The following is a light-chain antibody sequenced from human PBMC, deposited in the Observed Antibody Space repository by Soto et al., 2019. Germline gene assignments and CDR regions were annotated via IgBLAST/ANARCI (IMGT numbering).Light chain of an antibody. V-gene: IGLV2-14*01. CDR1: SSDVGGYNY. CDR3: SSYTSSSTLGV. Sequence: QSALTQPASVSGSPGQSITISCTGTSSDVGGYNYVSWYQQHPGKAPKLMIYEVNNRPSGVSNRISGSKSGSTASLTISGLQAEDEADYYCSSYTSSSTLGVFGTGTKVTVL. CDR2: EVN. J-gene: IGLJ1*01.